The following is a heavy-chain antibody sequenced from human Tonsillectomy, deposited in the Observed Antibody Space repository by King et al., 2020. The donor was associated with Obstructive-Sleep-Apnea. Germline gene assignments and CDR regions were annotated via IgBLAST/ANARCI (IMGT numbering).Heavy chain of an antibody. Sequence: QLQESGPGLVKPSQTLSLTCTVSGGSISSGGYYWNWIRQHPGKGLEWIGYIYTSGSTHYNPSLKSRVTISVDTSKNQFSLRLTSVTAADTAMYYCAGGRATTVKTPYYGGPGTLVPVSP. CDR1: GGSISSGGYY. CDR3: AGGRATTVKTPYY. V-gene: IGHV4-31*03. J-gene: IGHJ4*02. D-gene: IGHD4-23*01. CDR2: IYTSGST.